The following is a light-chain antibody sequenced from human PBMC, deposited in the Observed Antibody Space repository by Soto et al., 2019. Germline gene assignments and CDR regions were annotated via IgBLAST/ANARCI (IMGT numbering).Light chain of an antibody. J-gene: IGKJ2*03. V-gene: IGKV1-5*03. CDR3: QHYKISTRYS. Sequence: DIQMTQSPSTLSASVGDRVKITCRASENINKWLAWYQQRPGTVPKLLIYQASNLESGVPARFSGSGSGTDFTLTISSLQPEDFATYYCQHYKISTRYSFGQGTKVEIK. CDR2: QAS. CDR1: ENINKW.